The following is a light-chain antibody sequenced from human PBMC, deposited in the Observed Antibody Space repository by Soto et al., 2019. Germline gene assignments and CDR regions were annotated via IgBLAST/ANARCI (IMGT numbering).Light chain of an antibody. V-gene: IGLV2-11*01. Sequence: QSVLTQPRSVSGSPGQSVTISCTGTSSDVGGYNHVSWYQQNPGEAPKVMIFDVSKRPSGVPDRFSGSKSDNTASLTISGLQAGDEADYYCCSYAGSSAYVFGAGTKVTV. CDR3: CSYAGSSAYV. CDR2: DVS. J-gene: IGLJ1*01. CDR1: SSDVGGYNH.